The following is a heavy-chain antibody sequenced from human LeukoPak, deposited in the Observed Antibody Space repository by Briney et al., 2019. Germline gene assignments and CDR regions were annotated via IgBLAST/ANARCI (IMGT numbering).Heavy chain of an antibody. CDR1: GGSISSNKYY. V-gene: IGHV4-39*01. CDR2: IYYSGST. J-gene: IGHJ3*02. D-gene: IGHD5-12*01. CDR3: ATPYSAGYQALDI. Sequence: KTSETLSLTCTVSGGSISSNKYYWGWIRQPPGKGLEWIGSIYYSGSTYYNPTLKSRVTIFVDTSKNQFSLKLSSVTAADTAVYYCATPYSAGYQALDIWGQGTMVTVSS.